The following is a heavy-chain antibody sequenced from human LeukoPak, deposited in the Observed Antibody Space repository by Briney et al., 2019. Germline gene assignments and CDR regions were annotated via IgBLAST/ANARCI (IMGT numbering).Heavy chain of an antibody. CDR2: IYTSGST. CDR3: ARVLGEGFDP. Sequence: SETQSLTCTVSGGSISSGSYYWSWIRQPAGKGLEWIGRIYTSGSTNYNPSLKSRVTISVDTSKNQFSLKLSSVTAADTAVYYCARVLGEGFDPWGQGTLVTVSS. J-gene: IGHJ5*02. CDR1: GGSISSGSYY. V-gene: IGHV4-61*02.